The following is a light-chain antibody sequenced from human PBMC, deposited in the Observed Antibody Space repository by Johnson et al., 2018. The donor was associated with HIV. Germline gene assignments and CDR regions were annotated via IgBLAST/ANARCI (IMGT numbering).Light chain of an antibody. CDR2: DNN. CDR1: SSKIGNNY. Sequence: QSVLTQPPSVSAAPGQKVTISCSGISSKIGNNYVSWYQHLPHTAPKLLISDNNKRPSGIPDRFSGSKSGTSATLGITGLQTGDEADYYCGTWDSSLSAYVFGTGTKVTVL. J-gene: IGLJ1*01. V-gene: IGLV1-51*01. CDR3: GTWDSSLSAYV.